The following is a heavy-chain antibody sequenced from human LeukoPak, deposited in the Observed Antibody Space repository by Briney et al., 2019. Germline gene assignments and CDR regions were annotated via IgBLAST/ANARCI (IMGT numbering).Heavy chain of an antibody. CDR3: AREKRGYGDSKSYYYYYYMDV. V-gene: IGHV1-46*01. D-gene: IGHD4-17*01. CDR2: INPSGGST. J-gene: IGHJ6*03. Sequence: ASVKVSCKASGYTFTSYYMHWVRQAPGQGLEWMGIINPSGGSTSYAQKFQGRVTMTRDMSTSTVYMELSSLRSEDTAVYYCAREKRGYGDSKSYYYYYYMDVWGKGTTVTVSS. CDR1: GYTFTSYY.